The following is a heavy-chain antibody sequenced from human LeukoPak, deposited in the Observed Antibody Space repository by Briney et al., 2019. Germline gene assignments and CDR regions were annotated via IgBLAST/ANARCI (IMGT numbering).Heavy chain of an antibody. J-gene: IGHJ2*01. D-gene: IGHD2-2*01. V-gene: IGHV1-18*01. Sequence: ASVKVSCKASGYTFTSYGISWVRQAPGQGLEWMGWISAYNGNTNYAQKLQGRVTMTTDTSTSTAYMELRSLRSDDTAVYYCARLRYCSSTSCYDWYFDLWGRGTLVTVSS. CDR3: ARLRYCSSTSCYDWYFDL. CDR1: GYTFTSYG. CDR2: ISAYNGNT.